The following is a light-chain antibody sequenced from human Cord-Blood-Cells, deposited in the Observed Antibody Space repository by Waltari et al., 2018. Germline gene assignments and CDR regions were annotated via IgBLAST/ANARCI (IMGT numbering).Light chain of an antibody. CDR2: DVS. CDR3: SSYTSSSTPYV. V-gene: IGLV2-14*01. Sequence: QSALTQPASVSGSPGQSITISCPGTSSDVGGYNYASWYQQHPGKAPKLMIYDVSNRPSGVSNRFSGSKSGNTASLTISGLQAEDEADYYCSSYTSSSTPYVFGTGTKVTVL. CDR1: SSDVGGYNY. J-gene: IGLJ1*01.